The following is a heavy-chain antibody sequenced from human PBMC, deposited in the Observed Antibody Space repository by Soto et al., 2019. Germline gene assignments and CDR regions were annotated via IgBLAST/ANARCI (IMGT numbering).Heavy chain of an antibody. D-gene: IGHD4-17*01. CDR1: GGSISSGDYY. CDR3: ARHFGNYGDWAFDF. J-gene: IGHJ4*02. V-gene: IGHV4-30-4*01. CDR2: IYYSGST. Sequence: SETLSLTCTVSGGSISSGDYYWSWIRQPPGKGLEWIGYIYYSGSTYYNPSLKSRVTISVDTSKNQFSLKLSSVTAADTAVYYCARHFGNYGDWAFDFWGQGTLVTVSS.